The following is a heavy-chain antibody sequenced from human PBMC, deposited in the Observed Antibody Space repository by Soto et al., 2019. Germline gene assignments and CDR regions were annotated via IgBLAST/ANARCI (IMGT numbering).Heavy chain of an antibody. CDR1: GFIFSDHA. CDR2: ISGNGIAT. J-gene: IGHJ6*02. Sequence: GGSLRLSCEASGFIFSDHAMSWVRQAPGKGLEWVSAISGNGIATYYADSVKGRFTISRGNSKNTLYLQMNRLGAEDTAVYYCARTYSSGWTLVYGMDVWGQGTTVTVSS. D-gene: IGHD6-19*01. CDR3: ARTYSSGWTLVYGMDV. V-gene: IGHV3-23*01.